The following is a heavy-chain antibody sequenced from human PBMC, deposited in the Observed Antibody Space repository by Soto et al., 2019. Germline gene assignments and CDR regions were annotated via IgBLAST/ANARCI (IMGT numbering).Heavy chain of an antibody. Sequence: SETLSLTCTVSGDSISSHYWTWIRQPPGKGLEWIGYIYDSGSTNYNPSLKSRVTISVDNSKKQFSLKLSSVTAADTALYSCARGLGGGHFDYWGQGTLVTVSS. J-gene: IGHJ4*02. V-gene: IGHV4-59*08. D-gene: IGHD3-16*01. CDR3: ARGLGGGHFDY. CDR2: IYDSGST. CDR1: GDSISSHY.